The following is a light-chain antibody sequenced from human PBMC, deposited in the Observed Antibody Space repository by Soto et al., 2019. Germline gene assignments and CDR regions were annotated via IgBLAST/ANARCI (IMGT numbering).Light chain of an antibody. CDR2: GAS. V-gene: IGKV3-20*01. Sequence: EIVLTQSPGTLSLSPGERATLSCRASQSVSSSYLAWYQQKPGQAPRLLIYGASSRATGIPDRFSGSGSGTDFTLTIIRLEPEDFAVYYCQKYGSSPPWTFGQGTKVEIK. CDR3: QKYGSSPPWT. J-gene: IGKJ1*01. CDR1: QSVSSSY.